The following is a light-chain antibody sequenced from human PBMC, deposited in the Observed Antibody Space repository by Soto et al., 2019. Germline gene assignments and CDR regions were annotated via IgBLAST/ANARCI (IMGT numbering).Light chain of an antibody. V-gene: IGLV2-14*02. CDR1: SSDIGSYNR. J-gene: IGLJ2*01. CDR3: CSYTSSSTLVV. CDR2: EDS. Sequence: QSALTQPASVSGSPGQSITISCTGTSSDIGSYNRASWYQRHPGKAPKLMIYEDSQRPSGVSNRFSGSKSGNTASLTISGLQAEDEADYYCCSYTSSSTLVVFGGGTKVTVL.